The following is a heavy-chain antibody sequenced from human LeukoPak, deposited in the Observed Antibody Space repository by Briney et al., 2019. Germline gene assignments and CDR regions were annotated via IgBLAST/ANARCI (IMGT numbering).Heavy chain of an antibody. CDR1: GYTFTSYD. Sequence: ASVKVSCKASGYTFTSYDINWVRQATGQGLEWMGWMNPNSGNTGYAQKFQGRVTITRNTSISTAYMELSSLRSEDTAVYYCARGYQLLYFYYYYYMDVWGKGTTVTVPS. CDR2: MNPNSGNT. D-gene: IGHD2-2*02. J-gene: IGHJ6*03. V-gene: IGHV1-8*03. CDR3: ARGYQLLYFYYYYYMDV.